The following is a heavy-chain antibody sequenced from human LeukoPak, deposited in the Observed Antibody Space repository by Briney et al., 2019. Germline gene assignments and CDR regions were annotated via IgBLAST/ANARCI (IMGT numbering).Heavy chain of an antibody. CDR2: IYTSGST. V-gene: IGHV4-4*07. CDR3: AREDRRWYHQEG. D-gene: IGHD6-13*01. Sequence: SSETLSLTCIVSGGSISSYSWSWIRQPAGKGLEWIGRIYTSGSTNYNPSPKSRVTMSVDTSKNQFSLKLSSVTAADTAVYYCAREDRRWYHQEGWGQGTLVTVSS. CDR1: GGSISSYS. J-gene: IGHJ4*02.